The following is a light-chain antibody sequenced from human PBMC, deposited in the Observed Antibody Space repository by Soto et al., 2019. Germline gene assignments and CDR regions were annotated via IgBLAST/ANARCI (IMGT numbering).Light chain of an antibody. J-gene: IGLJ1*01. V-gene: IGLV2-14*01. CDR2: DVT. CDR3: SSYTRSSTRV. CDR1: SNDVGGYNY. Sequence: QSALTQPASVSGSPGQSITISCTGTSNDVGGYNYVSWYQQHPGKAPKLMIYDVTNRPSGVSNRFSGSKSGNTASLTISGLPAEDEADYYCSSYTRSSTRVFGTGTKVTVL.